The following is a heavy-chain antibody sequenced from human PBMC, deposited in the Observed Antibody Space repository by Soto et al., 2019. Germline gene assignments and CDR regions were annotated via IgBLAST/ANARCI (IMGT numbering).Heavy chain of an antibody. CDR2: INSYSETT. V-gene: IGHV1-69*06. CDR1: GGTFSSYG. CDR3: VGRGLKRGSSWLDP. D-gene: IGHD3-16*01. Sequence: QVQLVQSGAEVKKPGSSVKVSCKASGGTFSSYGVTWVRQAPGQGLEWVGGINSYSETTNYAQRFQGRVTITADNTMNTSYMELISLRSEDTSFYYCVGRGLKRGSSWLDPWGQGTLVIVSS. J-gene: IGHJ5*02.